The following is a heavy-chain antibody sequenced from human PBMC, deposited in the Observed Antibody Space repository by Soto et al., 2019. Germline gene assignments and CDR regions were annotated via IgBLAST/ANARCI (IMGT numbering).Heavy chain of an antibody. D-gene: IGHD5-18*01. V-gene: IGHV3-30-3*01. J-gene: IGHJ6*02. CDR1: GFTFSSYA. Sequence: GGSLRLSCAASGFTFSSYAMHWVRQAPGKGLEWVAVISYDGSNKYYADSVKGRFTISRDNSKNTLYLQMNSLRAEDTAVYYCARTGGGYSYGYYPSGYYYYGMDVWGQGTTVTVSS. CDR3: ARTGGGYSYGYYPSGYYYYGMDV. CDR2: ISYDGSNK.